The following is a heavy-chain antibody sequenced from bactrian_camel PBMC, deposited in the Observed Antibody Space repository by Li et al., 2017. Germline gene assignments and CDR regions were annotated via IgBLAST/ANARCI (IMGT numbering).Heavy chain of an antibody. J-gene: IGHJ4*01. Sequence: VQLVESGGDLVQPGGSLRLSCALAGFSTWDMSWARQAPGKGLEWVSAISWSGDSTNYADSVKGQFTISRDNAKNTVYLQMNSLKPEDTAVYYCALLSSWFNFVGQGTQVTVS. V-gene: IGHV3S40*01. CDR1: GFSTWD. CDR2: ISWSGDST. D-gene: IGHD6*01.